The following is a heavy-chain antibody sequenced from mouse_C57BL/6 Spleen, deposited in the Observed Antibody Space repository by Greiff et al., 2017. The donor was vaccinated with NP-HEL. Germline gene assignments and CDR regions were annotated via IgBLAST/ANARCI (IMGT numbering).Heavy chain of an antibody. V-gene: IGHV5-4*01. CDR3: ASDGYYGMDY. Sequence: EVLGVESGGGLVKPGGSLKLSCAASGFTFSSYAMSWVRQTPEKRLEWVATISDGGSYTYYPDNVKGRFTISRDTAKNNLSLPMSHLKSEDTAMYYCASDGYYGMDYWGQGTSVTVSS. J-gene: IGHJ4*01. CDR1: GFTFSSYA. CDR2: ISDGGSYT.